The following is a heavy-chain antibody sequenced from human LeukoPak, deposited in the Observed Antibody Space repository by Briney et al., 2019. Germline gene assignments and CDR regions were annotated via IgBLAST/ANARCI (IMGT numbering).Heavy chain of an antibody. Sequence: GGSLRLSCAASGFTFSSYELYWVRQAPGKGLEWISYISSSSTIIKYADSVRGRFTISRDDARESLYLQMSSLRADDTAIYYCGASRQYVGAFDIWGQGTLVTISS. D-gene: IGHD3-16*01. CDR2: ISSSSTII. J-gene: IGHJ3*02. CDR1: GFTFSSYE. CDR3: GASRQYVGAFDI. V-gene: IGHV3-48*03.